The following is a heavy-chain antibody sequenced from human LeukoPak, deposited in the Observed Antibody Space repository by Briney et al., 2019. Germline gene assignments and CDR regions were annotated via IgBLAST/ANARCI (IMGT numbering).Heavy chain of an antibody. CDR1: GGSISTYY. CDR3: AREEALGSGSFDY. CDR2: IYYSGST. D-gene: IGHD1-26*01. J-gene: IGHJ4*02. V-gene: IGHV4-59*01. Sequence: SETLSLTCTVSGGSISTYYWSWIRQPPGKGLEWIGYIYYSGSTNYNPSLKSRVTISVDTSKNQFSLKLGSVTAADTAVYYCAREEALGSGSFDYWGQGTLVTVSS.